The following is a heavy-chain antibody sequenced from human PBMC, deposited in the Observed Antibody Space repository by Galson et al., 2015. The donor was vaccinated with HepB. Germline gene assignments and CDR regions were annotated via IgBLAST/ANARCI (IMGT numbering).Heavy chain of an antibody. Sequence: SVKVSCKASGYTFTSYYMHWVRQAPGQELEWMGIINPSGGSTSYAQKFQGRVTMTRDTSTSTVYMELSSLRSEDTAVYYYARDPGQDYDFWSGYSAFDYWGQGTLVTVSS. CDR2: INPSGGST. J-gene: IGHJ4*02. V-gene: IGHV1-46*01. CDR3: ARDPGQDYDFWSGYSAFDY. CDR1: GYTFTSYY. D-gene: IGHD3-3*01.